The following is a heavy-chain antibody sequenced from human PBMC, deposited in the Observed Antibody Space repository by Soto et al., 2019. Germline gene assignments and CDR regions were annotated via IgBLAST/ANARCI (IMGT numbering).Heavy chain of an antibody. J-gene: IGHJ4*02. D-gene: IGHD3-10*01. CDR2: IIPIFGTA. CDR1: RGTFRSYA. Sequence: SVKVSCKASRGTFRSYAISWVRQAPGQGLEWMGGIIPIFGTANYAQKFQGRVTITADESTSTAYMELSSLRSEDTAVYYCARDRSPLLWFGEYVYWGQGTLVTVSS. CDR3: ARDRSPLLWFGEYVY. V-gene: IGHV1-69*13.